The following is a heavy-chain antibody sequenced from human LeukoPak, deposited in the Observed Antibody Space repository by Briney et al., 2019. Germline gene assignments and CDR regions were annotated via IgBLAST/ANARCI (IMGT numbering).Heavy chain of an antibody. CDR3: ARVRGLEWLLKHLDS. CDR2: ISGSGYPI. D-gene: IGHD3-3*01. J-gene: IGHJ4*02. CDR1: GFTFSTYE. V-gene: IGHV3-48*03. Sequence: GRSLRLSCTASGFTFSTYEMNWVRQAPGKGLEWVSYISGSGYPIYYADSVKGRFTISRDNAKNSLYLQMNSLRAEDTAIYYCARVRGLEWLLKHLDSWGQGTLVTVSS.